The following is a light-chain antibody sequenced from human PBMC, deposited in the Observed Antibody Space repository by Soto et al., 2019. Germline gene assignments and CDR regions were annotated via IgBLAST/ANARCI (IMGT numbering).Light chain of an antibody. Sequence: QYALTQPASVSGSPGQSITISCTGTSSDVGSYNLVSWYQQHPGKAPKLMIYEGSKRPSGVSNRFSGSKSGNTASLTISGLQAEDEADYYCCSYAGSSTFWVFGGATKLTVL. CDR3: CSYAGSSTFWV. CDR2: EGS. J-gene: IGLJ3*02. CDR1: SSDVGSYNL. V-gene: IGLV2-23*01.